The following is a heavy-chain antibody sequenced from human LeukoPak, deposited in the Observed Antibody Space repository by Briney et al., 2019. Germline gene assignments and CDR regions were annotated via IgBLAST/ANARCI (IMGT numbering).Heavy chain of an antibody. Sequence: GGSLRLSCAASGFTFDDYAMPWVRQAPGKGLEWVSGISWNSGSIGYADSVKGRFTISRDNAKNSLYLQMNSLRAEDTALYYCAKVVSYSSGWYDYWGQGTLVTVSS. J-gene: IGHJ4*02. CDR2: ISWNSGSI. CDR1: GFTFDDYA. CDR3: AKVVSYSSGWYDY. D-gene: IGHD6-19*01. V-gene: IGHV3-9*01.